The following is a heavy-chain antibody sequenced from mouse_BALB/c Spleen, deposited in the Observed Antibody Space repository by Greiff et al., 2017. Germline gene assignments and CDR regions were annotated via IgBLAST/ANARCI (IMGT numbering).Heavy chain of an antibody. D-gene: IGHD2-4*01. CDR2: ISYSGST. CDR1: GYSITSDYA. CDR3: ATYDYDWYFDV. J-gene: IGHJ1*01. Sequence: EVKLVESGPGLVKPSQSLSLTCTVTGYSITSDYAWNWIRQFPGNKLEWMGYISYSGSTSYNPSLKSRISITRDTSKNQFFLQLNSVTTEDTATYYCATYDYDWYFDVWGAGTTVTVSS. V-gene: IGHV3-2*02.